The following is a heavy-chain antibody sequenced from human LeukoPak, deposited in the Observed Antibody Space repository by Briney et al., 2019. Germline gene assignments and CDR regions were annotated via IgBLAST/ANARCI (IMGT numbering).Heavy chain of an antibody. CDR3: ARESYCSGGSCYSWIDY. CDR2: ISYDGSNK. J-gene: IGHJ4*02. V-gene: IGHV3-30*04. Sequence: PGGSLRLSCAASGFTFSSYAMHWVRQAPGKGLEWVAVISYDGSNKYYADSVKGRFTISRDNSKNTLYLQMNSLRAEDTAVYYCARESYCSGGSCYSWIDYWGQGTLVTVSS. D-gene: IGHD2-15*01. CDR1: GFTFSSYA.